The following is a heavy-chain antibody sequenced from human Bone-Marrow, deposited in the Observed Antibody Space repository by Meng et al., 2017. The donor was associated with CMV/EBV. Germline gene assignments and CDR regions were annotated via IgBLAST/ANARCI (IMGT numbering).Heavy chain of an antibody. CDR2: IYWNDDK. J-gene: IGHJ4*02. CDR1: GFSLSTSGVG. Sequence: SGPTLVKPTQTLTLTCTFSGFSLSTSGVGVGWIRQPPGKALEWLALIYWNDDKRYSPSLKSRLTITKDTSKNQVFLTMTNMDPVDTATYYCAHRRGHYYDSSEYFDYWGQGTLVTVSS. V-gene: IGHV2-5*01. CDR3: AHRRGHYYDSSEYFDY. D-gene: IGHD3-22*01.